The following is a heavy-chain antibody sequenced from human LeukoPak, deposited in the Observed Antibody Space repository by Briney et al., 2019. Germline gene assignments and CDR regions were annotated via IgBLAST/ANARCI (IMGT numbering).Heavy chain of an antibody. CDR1: GYTFTGYY. CDR3: ARDSGSGWYDY. V-gene: IGHV1-2*06. CDR2: INPNSGGT. D-gene: IGHD6-19*01. Sequence: ASVKVSCKASGYTFTGYYMHWVRQAPGQGLEWMGRINPNSGGTNYAQKSRGRVTMTRDTSISTAYMELSRLRSDDTAVYYCARDSGSGWYDYWGQGTLVTVSS. J-gene: IGHJ4*02.